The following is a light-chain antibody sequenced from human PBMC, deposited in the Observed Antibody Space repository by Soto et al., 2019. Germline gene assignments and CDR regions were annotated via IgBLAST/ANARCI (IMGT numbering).Light chain of an antibody. J-gene: IGLJ2*01. V-gene: IGLV2-8*01. CDR3: SSYAGSNNLVV. Sequence: QSALTQPPSASGSPGQSVTISCTGTSSDVGGYNYVSWYQQHPGNAPKLMIYEVSKRPSGVTDRFSGSKSGNTASLTVSGLQAEDEAAYYCSSYAGSNNLVVFGGGTKLTLL. CDR2: EVS. CDR1: SSDVGGYNY.